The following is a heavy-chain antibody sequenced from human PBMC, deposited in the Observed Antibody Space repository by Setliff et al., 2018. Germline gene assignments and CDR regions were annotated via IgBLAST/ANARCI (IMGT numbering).Heavy chain of an antibody. Sequence: ASVKVSCRASGYTFTGYSIHWVRQAPGQGLEWMGWITPNSGGTNYAQKFKGRFTMTRDTSITTVHMELRRLTSDETAIYYCARVGVPSGYWYYLDYWGQGTQVTVSS. V-gene: IGHV1-2*02. CDR3: ARVGVPSGYWYYLDY. J-gene: IGHJ4*02. CDR2: ITPNSGGT. CDR1: GYTFTGYS. D-gene: IGHD3-22*01.